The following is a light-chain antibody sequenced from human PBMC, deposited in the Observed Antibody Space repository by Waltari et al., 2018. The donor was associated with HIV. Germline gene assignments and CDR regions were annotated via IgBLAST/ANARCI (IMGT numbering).Light chain of an antibody. J-gene: IGLJ3*02. V-gene: IGLV1-44*01. Sequence: QSVLTQPPSVSGTPGQRITISCSGSSSNIGHNVLHLYQQFPGAAPKVLIYRPSQRPSGVPDRFAGSKSGTSGSLVISGLQSEDEATYYCAAWDDSLNGHWVFGGGTKLTVL. CDR1: SSNIGHNV. CDR2: RPS. CDR3: AAWDDSLNGHWV.